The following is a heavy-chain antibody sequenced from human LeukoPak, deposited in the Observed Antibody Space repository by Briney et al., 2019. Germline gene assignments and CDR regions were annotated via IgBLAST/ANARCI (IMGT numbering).Heavy chain of an antibody. CDR2: ISPDGSTT. Sequence: GGSLRLSCAASGFTFSSYWMHWVRQAPGKGLVWVSRISPDGSTTGHAGSVKGRFTTSRDNAKNTLFLQMNSLRAEDTAVYYCTRDFDFSSAIWGQGTLVTVSS. CDR1: GFTFSSYW. J-gene: IGHJ4*02. D-gene: IGHD3-3*01. V-gene: IGHV3-74*01. CDR3: TRDFDFSSAI.